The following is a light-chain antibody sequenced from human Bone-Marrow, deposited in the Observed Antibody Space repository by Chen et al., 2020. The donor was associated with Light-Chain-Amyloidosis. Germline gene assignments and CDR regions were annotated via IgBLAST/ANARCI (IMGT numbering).Light chain of an antibody. J-gene: IGLJ3*02. CDR2: SNN. CDR1: NSNIGNNA. V-gene: IGLV1-44*01. Sequence: QSVLTQPPSVSGTPGQRVTISCSGSNSNIGNNAVNWYQQQYPVTAPKFLIYSNNQRPSGVADLFAGSKSGPSASLAMSVLEPEEKDEYYCATWGDSRNGGKFGGGSKLKVL. CDR3: ATWGDSRNGGK.